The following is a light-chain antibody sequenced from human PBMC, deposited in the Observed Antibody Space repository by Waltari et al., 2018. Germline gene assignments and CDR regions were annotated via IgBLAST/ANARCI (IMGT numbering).Light chain of an antibody. V-gene: IGLV3-1*01. Sequence: YERTQPPSVSVSPGQTASITCSGDKLGDKYACWYQQKPGQSPVLVIYQDSKRPSGIPERFSGSNSGNTATLTISGTQAMDEADYYCQAWDSSTVVFGGGTKLTVL. CDR3: QAWDSSTVV. CDR1: KLGDKY. CDR2: QDS. J-gene: IGLJ2*01.